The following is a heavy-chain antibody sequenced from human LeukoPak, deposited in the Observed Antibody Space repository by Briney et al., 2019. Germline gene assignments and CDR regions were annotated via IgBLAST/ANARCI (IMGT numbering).Heavy chain of an antibody. CDR1: GFRFNSNW. D-gene: IGHD6-25*01. V-gene: IGHV5-51*01. CDR2: ICPGDSDT. CDR3: AKQGISADPLDS. Sequence: GESLKISCKASGFRFNSNWIAWVRQLPGKGLEWMGIICPGDSDTRYGPSFQGQVTISADKSISTAYLQWSSLKASDTAMYYCAKQGISADPLDSWGQGTLVTVSS. J-gene: IGHJ4*02.